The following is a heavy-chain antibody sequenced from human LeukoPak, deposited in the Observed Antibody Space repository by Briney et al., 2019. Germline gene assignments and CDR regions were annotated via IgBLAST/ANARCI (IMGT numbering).Heavy chain of an antibody. D-gene: IGHD6-6*01. Sequence: SGPTLVNPTQTLTLTCTFSGFLLSTSGVGVGWIRQPPGKALEWLALIYWNDDKLYSPSLKSRLTITKDTSKNQVVLTMTTMDPVDTATYYCAHSSPIAARPYYFDYRGQGTLVTVSS. CDR3: AHSSPIAARPYYFDY. CDR2: IYWNDDK. V-gene: IGHV2-5*01. CDR1: GFLLSTSGVG. J-gene: IGHJ4*02.